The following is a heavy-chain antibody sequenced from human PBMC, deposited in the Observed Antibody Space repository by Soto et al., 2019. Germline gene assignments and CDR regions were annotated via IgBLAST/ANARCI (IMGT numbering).Heavy chain of an antibody. CDR2: IYHSGST. J-gene: IGHJ5*02. V-gene: IGHV4-59*12. CDR3: ARVPDR. D-gene: IGHD2-2*01. Sequence: TSETLSLTCTVSGGSIGSYSWSWIRQPPGKGLEWIGFIYHSGSTYYNPSLKSRVTISVDRSKNQFSLKLSSVTAADTAVYYCARVPDRWGQGTLVTVSS. CDR1: GGSIGSYS.